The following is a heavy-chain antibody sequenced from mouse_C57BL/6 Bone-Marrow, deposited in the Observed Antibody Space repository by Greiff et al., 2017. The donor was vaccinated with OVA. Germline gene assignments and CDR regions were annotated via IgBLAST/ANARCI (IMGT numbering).Heavy chain of an antibody. CDR2: ISSGGSYT. V-gene: IGHV5-6*01. Sequence: EVKLVESGGDLVKPGGSLKLSCAASGFTFSSYGMSWVRQTPDKRLEWVATISSGGSYTYYPDSVKGRFTISRDNAKNTLYLQMSSLKSEDTAMDYCARGYYDYFDYWGQGTTLTVSS. CDR3: ARGYYDYFDY. CDR1: GFTFSSYG. J-gene: IGHJ2*01. D-gene: IGHD2-4*01.